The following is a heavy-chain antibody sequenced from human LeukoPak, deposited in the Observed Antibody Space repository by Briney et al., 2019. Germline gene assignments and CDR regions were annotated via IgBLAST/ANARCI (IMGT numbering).Heavy chain of an antibody. V-gene: IGHV3-66*01. J-gene: IGHJ5*02. D-gene: IGHD1-26*01. CDR3: ARESYSGSHSWFDP. Sequence: GGSLRLSCAASGFTVSSNYMTWVRQAPGNRLEWVSVIYSGGTTFYADSVKGRFTISRDSSKNTVYLQMNSLRVEDTAMYYCARESYSGSHSWFDP. CDR1: GFTVSSNY. CDR2: IYSGGTT.